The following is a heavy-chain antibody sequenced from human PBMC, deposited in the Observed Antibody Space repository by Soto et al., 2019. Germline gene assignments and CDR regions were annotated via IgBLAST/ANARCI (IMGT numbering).Heavy chain of an antibody. CDR3: AKDRSEVLAAYDY. CDR1: RFTFSSYA. D-gene: IGHD2-2*01. CDR2: ISGSSGST. V-gene: IGHV3-23*01. Sequence: PGGSLRLSCAASRFTFSSYAMSWVRQAPGKGLEWVSTISGSSGSTYYADSVKGRFTISRDISKNTLYLQMNSLRAEDTAVYYCAKDRSEVLAAYDYWGQGTLVTVSS. J-gene: IGHJ4*02.